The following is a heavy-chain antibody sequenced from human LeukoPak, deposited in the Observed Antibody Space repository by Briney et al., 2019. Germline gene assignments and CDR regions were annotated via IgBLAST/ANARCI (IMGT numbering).Heavy chain of an antibody. V-gene: IGHV3-30*18. D-gene: IGHD1-26*01. CDR2: ISYDGSNK. CDR3: AKTPRGWAATFGY. Sequence: GRSLRLSCAASGFTFSSYGMHWVRQAPGKGLEWVAVISYDGSNKYYADSVKGRFTISRDNSKNTLYLQMNSLRAEDTAVYYCAKTPRGWAATFGYWGQGTLVTVSS. CDR1: GFTFSSYG. J-gene: IGHJ4*02.